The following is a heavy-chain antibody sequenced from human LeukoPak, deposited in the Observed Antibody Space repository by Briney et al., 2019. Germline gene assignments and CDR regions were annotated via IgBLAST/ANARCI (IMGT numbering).Heavy chain of an antibody. V-gene: IGHV3-49*04. CDR1: GFTFGDYA. CDR2: IRSKAYGGTT. Sequence: GGSLRLSCTASGFTFGDYAMSWVRQAPGKGLEWVGFIRSKAYGGTTEYAASVKGRFTISRDDSKSTAYLQWSTLKASDTAMYYCARRLTPGESSGYYLDYWGQGTLVTVSS. J-gene: IGHJ4*02. D-gene: IGHD3-22*01. CDR3: ARRLTPGESSGYYLDY.